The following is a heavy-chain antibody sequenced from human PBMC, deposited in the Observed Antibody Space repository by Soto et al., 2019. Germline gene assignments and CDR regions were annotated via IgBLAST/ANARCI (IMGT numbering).Heavy chain of an antibody. D-gene: IGHD2-21*01. CDR3: AREELNCGGDCFAF. V-gene: IGHV3-48*03. CDR1: GFTFSSYE. J-gene: IGHJ4*02. CDR2: IGTSSTNI. Sequence: EVQLVESGGDLVQPGRSLRLSCAASGFTFSSYEFNWVRQAPGKGLEWISYIGTSSTNIYYADSVKGRFTSSRDNAKNALYVQMNSLRAEDTAIYYCAREELNCGGDCFAFWGQGTLVTVSS.